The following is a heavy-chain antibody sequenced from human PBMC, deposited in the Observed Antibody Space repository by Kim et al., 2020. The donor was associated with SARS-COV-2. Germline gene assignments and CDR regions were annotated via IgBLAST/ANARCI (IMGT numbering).Heavy chain of an antibody. V-gene: IGHV4-39*01. J-gene: IGHJ5*02. Sequence: SETLSLTCTVSGGSISSSSYYWGWLRQPPGKGLEWIGSIYYSGSTYYNPSLKRRVTISVDASKNQFSLRLSSVTAADTAVYYCARQGGGWYDFWSGSNWLDPWGRGTLVTVSS. CDR2: IYYSGST. CDR3: ARQGGGWYDFWSGSNWLDP. D-gene: IGHD3-3*01. CDR1: GGSISSSSYY.